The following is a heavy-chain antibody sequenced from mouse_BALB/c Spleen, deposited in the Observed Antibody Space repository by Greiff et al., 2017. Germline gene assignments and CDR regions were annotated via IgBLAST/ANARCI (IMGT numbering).Heavy chain of an antibody. D-gene: IGHD2-4*01. V-gene: IGHV5-12-1*01. Sequence: EVQLVESGGGLVKPGGSLKLSCAASGFAFSSYDMSWVRQTPEKRLEWVAYISSGGGSTYYPDTVKGRFTISRDNAKNTLYLQMSSLKSEDTAMYYCARHEDYDYAMDYWGQGTSVTVSS. CDR1: GFAFSSYD. CDR2: ISSGGGST. J-gene: IGHJ4*01. CDR3: ARHEDYDYAMDY.